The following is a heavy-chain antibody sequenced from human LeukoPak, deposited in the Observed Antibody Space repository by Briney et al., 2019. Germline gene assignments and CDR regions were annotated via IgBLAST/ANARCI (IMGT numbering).Heavy chain of an antibody. CDR1: GFTFSNSG. CDR3: ANNRASLDY. D-gene: IGHD2/OR15-2a*01. Sequence: GGSLRLSCAASGFTFSNSGMSWVRQAPGKGLEWVANINQDGSEKNCVDSVKGRFTISRDNAKNSLYLQMNSLRAEDTAVYYCANNRASLDYWGQGTLVTVSS. CDR2: INQDGSEK. V-gene: IGHV3-7*02. J-gene: IGHJ4*02.